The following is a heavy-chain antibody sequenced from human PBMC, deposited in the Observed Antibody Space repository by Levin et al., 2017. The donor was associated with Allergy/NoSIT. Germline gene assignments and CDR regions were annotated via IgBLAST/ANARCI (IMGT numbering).Heavy chain of an antibody. Sequence: LSLTCAASGFTVSSNYMSWVRQAPGKGLEWVSVIYSGGSTYYADSVKGRFTISRDNSKNTLYLQMNSLRAEDTAVYYCARESDTAMVKYYFDYWGQGTLVTVSS. CDR2: IYSGGST. CDR1: GFTVSSNY. V-gene: IGHV3-66*01. D-gene: IGHD5-18*01. CDR3: ARESDTAMVKYYFDY. J-gene: IGHJ4*02.